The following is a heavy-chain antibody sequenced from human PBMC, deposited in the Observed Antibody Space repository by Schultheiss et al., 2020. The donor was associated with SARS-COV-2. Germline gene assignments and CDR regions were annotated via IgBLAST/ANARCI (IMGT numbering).Heavy chain of an antibody. CDR1: GGSISSSNW. Sequence: SETLSLTCAVSGGSISSSNWWSWVRQPPGKGLEWIGEIYHSGSNKYNPSLKSRVTISVDKSKNQFSLKLSSVTAADTAVYYCARVNYYDSSDAFDIWGQGTMVTVSS. D-gene: IGHD3-22*01. J-gene: IGHJ3*02. CDR2: IYHSGSN. CDR3: ARVNYYDSSDAFDI. V-gene: IGHV4-4*02.